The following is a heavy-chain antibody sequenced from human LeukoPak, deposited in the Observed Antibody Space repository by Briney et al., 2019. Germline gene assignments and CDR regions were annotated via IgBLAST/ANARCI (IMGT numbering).Heavy chain of an antibody. D-gene: IGHD2-2*01. V-gene: IGHV3-66*01. J-gene: IGHJ3*02. CDR2: IYSGGST. Sequence: PGGSLRLSCAASGFTVSSNYLSWVRQAPGKGLEWVSVIYSGGSTSYADSVKGRFTISRDNSKNTLYLQMNSLRAEDTAVYYCARGALFSMGGVVVAASMPSAFDIWGQGTVVTVSS. CDR3: ARGALFSMGGVVVAASMPSAFDI. CDR1: GFTVSSNY.